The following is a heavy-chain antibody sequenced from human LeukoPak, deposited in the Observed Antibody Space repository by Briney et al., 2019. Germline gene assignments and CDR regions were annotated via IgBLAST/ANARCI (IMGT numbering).Heavy chain of an antibody. CDR1: GFTFSNYG. D-gene: IGHD2-2*01. Sequence: GGSLRLSCAASGFTFSNYGMHWVRQAPGRGLEWAAFIWHDGSRTDFADSVKGRFTISRDNSKNTLYLQMNSLRAEDTAVYYCATAHLVVPGNMDMVFDFWGQGTLVTVSS. J-gene: IGHJ4*02. V-gene: IGHV3-30*02. CDR2: IWHDGSRT. CDR3: ATAHLVVPGNMDMVFDF.